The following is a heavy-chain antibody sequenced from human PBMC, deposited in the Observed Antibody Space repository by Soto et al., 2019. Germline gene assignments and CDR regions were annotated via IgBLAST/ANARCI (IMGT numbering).Heavy chain of an antibody. CDR3: AKDRLNDYGDYGVCFDY. J-gene: IGHJ4*02. CDR2: ISGSGGST. Sequence: GGSLRLSCAASGFTFSSYAMSWVRQAPGKGLEWVSAISGSGGSTYYADSVKGRFTISRDNSKNTLYLQMNSLRAEDTAVYYCAKDRLNDYGDYGVCFDYWGQGTLVTVSS. CDR1: GFTFSSYA. D-gene: IGHD4-17*01. V-gene: IGHV3-23*01.